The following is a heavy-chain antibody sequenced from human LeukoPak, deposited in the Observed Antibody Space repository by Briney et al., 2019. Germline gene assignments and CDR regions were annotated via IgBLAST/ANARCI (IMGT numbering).Heavy chain of an antibody. CDR2: IYYSGST. J-gene: IGHJ4*02. CDR1: GGSISSSSYY. CDR3: ARLTQKYYGFDY. D-gene: IGHD3-10*01. V-gene: IGHV4-39*01. Sequence: SETLSLTCTVSGGSISSSSYYWGWIRQPPGKGLEWIGSIYYSGSTYYNPSLKSRVTISVDTSKNQFSLKLSSVTAADTAVYYCARLTQKYYGFDYWGQGTLVTVSS.